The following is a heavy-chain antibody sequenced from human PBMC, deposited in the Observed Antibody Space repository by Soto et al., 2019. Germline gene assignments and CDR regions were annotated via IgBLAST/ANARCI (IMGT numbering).Heavy chain of an antibody. CDR3: ASLGIVGASSAFDT. J-gene: IGHJ3*02. D-gene: IGHD1-26*01. CDR1: GGSISGNY. CDR2: INHSGST. V-gene: IGHV4-34*01. Sequence: SETLSLTCAVYGGSISGNYWSWIRQPPGKGLEWIGEINHSGSTNYNPSLKSRVTISVDTSKNQFSLKLSSVTAADTAVYYCASLGIVGASSAFDTWGQGTMVTVSS.